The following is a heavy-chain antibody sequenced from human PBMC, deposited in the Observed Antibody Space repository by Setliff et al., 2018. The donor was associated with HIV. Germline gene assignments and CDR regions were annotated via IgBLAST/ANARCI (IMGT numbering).Heavy chain of an antibody. V-gene: IGHV3-23*01. Sequence: GGSLRLSCAASGFTFSSYAMSWVRQAPGKGLEWVSGISGSGGSTFYEDSVKGRFIISRDNSNNMLHLQMNSLRVEDTAIYYCARSSQWLVGGYFHHWGQGTLVTAPQ. J-gene: IGHJ1*01. D-gene: IGHD6-19*01. CDR1: GFTFSSYA. CDR3: ARSSQWLVGGYFHH. CDR2: ISGSGGST.